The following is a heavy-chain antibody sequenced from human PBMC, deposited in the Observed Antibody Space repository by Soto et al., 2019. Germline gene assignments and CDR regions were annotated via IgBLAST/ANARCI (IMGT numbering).Heavy chain of an antibody. D-gene: IGHD3-22*01. Sequence: EVQMVESGGGLVQPGGSLRLSCAASGFTFSSYWMSWVSQAPGKGLEWVANIKQDGSEKYYVDSVKGRFTISRDNAKNSLYLQMNSLRAEDTAVYYCARYYYDSSGYYSFDYWGQGTLVTVSS. CDR3: ARYYYDSSGYYSFDY. J-gene: IGHJ4*02. CDR1: GFTFSSYW. CDR2: IKQDGSEK. V-gene: IGHV3-7*01.